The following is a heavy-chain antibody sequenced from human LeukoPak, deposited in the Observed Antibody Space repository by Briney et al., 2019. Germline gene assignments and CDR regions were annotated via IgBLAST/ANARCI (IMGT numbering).Heavy chain of an antibody. Sequence: KTGGSLRLSCAASGFTFSDYYMSWIRQAPGKGLEWVSHISSSRSYTNYADSVKGRFTISRDNAENSLYLQMNSLRAEDTAVYYCARDCSSTSCYVFWEPGYGMDVWGQGTTVTVSS. CDR1: GFTFSDYY. CDR2: ISSSRSYT. D-gene: IGHD2-2*01. CDR3: ARDCSSTSCYVFWEPGYGMDV. J-gene: IGHJ6*02. V-gene: IGHV3-11*06.